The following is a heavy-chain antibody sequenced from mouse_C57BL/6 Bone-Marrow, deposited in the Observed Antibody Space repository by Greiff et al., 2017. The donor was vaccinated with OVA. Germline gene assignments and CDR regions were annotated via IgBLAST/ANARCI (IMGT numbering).Heavy chain of an antibody. Sequence: VQLQQPGAELVMPGASVKLSCKASGYTFTSYWMHWVKQRPGQGLEWIGEIDPSDSYTNYNQKFKGKSTVTVDKSSSTAYMQLSSLTSEDSAVYYCASGGLRPYWGQGTSVTVSS. J-gene: IGHJ4*01. CDR2: IDPSDSYT. CDR3: ASGGLRPY. D-gene: IGHD2-4*01. CDR1: GYTFTSYW. V-gene: IGHV1-69*01.